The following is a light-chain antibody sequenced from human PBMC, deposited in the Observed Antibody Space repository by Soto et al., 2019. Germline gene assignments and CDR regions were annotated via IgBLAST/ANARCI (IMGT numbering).Light chain of an antibody. J-gene: IGKJ1*01. V-gene: IGKV3-20*01. CDR3: QQYGDSPWT. Sequence: EVVLTQSPGTLSLSPGERATLSCGASQSVGSTYLAWYQQKPGQAPRLLIFGASDRATGIADRFSGSGSGTDFTLTISSLEPEDSAVYYCQQYGDSPWTFGQGTKVDIK. CDR1: QSVGSTY. CDR2: GAS.